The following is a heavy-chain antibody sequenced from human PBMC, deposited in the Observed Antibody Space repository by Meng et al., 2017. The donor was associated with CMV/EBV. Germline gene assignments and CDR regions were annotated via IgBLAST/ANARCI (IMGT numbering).Heavy chain of an antibody. CDR3: ARDSHNYYFDY. CDR2: MRNRAHGYTT. CDR1: GFTFKAHY. V-gene: IGHV3-72*01. J-gene: IGHJ4*02. Sequence: PSGFTFKAHYLDWFRQAPGKGLEWLCRMRNRAHGYTTEYAASVKGRFTISRDDSKASLYLQMSSLKTEDTATYYCARDSHNYYFDYWGQGTLVTVSS. D-gene: IGHD1-1*01.